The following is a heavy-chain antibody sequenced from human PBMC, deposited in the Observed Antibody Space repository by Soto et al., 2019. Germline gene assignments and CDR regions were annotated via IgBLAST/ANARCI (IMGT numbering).Heavy chain of an antibody. J-gene: IGHJ4*02. D-gene: IGHD3-16*01. Sequence: QVQLVQSGAEVKKPGASVKVSCKASGYTFTSYGISWVRQAPGQGLEWMGWISAYNGNTNYAQKLQGRVTMTTDTSTETGVMGVRSLRSHDTAGYYRGGSPIGGHGLEGEKDWGQGTLVNVSS. CDR3: GGSPIGGHGLEGEKD. CDR1: GYTFTSYG. V-gene: IGHV1-18*01. CDR2: ISAYNGNT.